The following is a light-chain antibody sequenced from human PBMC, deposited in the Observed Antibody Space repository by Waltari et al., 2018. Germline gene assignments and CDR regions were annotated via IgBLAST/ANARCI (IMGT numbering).Light chain of an antibody. J-gene: IGKJ1*01. Sequence: EIVLTQSPGTLSLSPGERATVSCRASQSVSRTLAWYQQKPGQAPKLLIYGASIRATGIPDRFTGSGSGTDFSLTISSLEPEDFAIYFCQHYVRLPATFGQGTKVEI. CDR2: GAS. CDR1: QSVSRT. CDR3: QHYVRLPAT. V-gene: IGKV3-20*01.